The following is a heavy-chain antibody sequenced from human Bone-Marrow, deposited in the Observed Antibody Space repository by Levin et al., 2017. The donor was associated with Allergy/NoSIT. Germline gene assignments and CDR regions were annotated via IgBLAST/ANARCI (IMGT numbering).Heavy chain of an antibody. V-gene: IGHV3-66*01. CDR1: GFTVSSNY. CDR3: ARDGPRASYYYYGMTV. CDR2: IYSNGRT. Sequence: TGGSLRLSCAASGFTVSSNYMSWVRQAPGKGLEWVSIIYSNGRTYYADSVKGRFTISRDNSKNTLYLQMNSLRAEDTAVYYCARDGPRASYYYYGMTVWGQGTTVTVSS. J-gene: IGHJ6*02.